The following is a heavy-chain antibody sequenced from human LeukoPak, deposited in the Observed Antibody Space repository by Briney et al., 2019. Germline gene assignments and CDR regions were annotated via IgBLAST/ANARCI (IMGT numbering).Heavy chain of an antibody. J-gene: IGHJ4*02. CDR3: ARRRQEYSYGPGSFDY. CDR2: IYYSGST. D-gene: IGHD5-18*01. CDR1: GGSISSYY. V-gene: IGHV4-59*08. Sequence: SKTLSLTCTVSGGSISSYYWSWIRQPPGKGLEWIGYIYYSGSTNYNPSLKSRVTISVDTSKNQFSLKLSSVTAADTAVYYCARRRQEYSYGPGSFDYRGQGTLVTVSS.